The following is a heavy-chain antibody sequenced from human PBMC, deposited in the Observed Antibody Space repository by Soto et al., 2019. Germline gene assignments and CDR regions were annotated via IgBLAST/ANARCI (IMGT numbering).Heavy chain of an antibody. V-gene: IGHV1-18*01. D-gene: IGHD4-17*01. CDR3: ARDPNFGDYVGGYYGMDV. Sequence: QVQLVQSGAEVKKPGASVKVSCKASGYTFTSYGISWVRQAPGQGLEWMGWISAYNGNTNYAQKLQGRVTMTTDTSTSTAYMELRGLRSDDTAVYYCARDPNFGDYVGGYYGMDVWGQGTTVTVSS. CDR1: GYTFTSYG. CDR2: ISAYNGNT. J-gene: IGHJ6*02.